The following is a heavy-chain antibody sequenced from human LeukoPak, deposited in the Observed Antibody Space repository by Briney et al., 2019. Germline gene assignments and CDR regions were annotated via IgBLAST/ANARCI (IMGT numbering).Heavy chain of an antibody. CDR3: ARRYCSSTSCDAFDI. CDR1: GGSFSGYY. J-gene: IGHJ3*02. V-gene: IGHV4-34*01. Sequence: PSETLSLTCAVYGGSFSGYYWSWIRQPPGKGLEWIGEINHSGSTNYNPSLKCRVTISVDTSKNQFSLKLSSVTAADTAVYYCARRYCSSTSCDAFDIWGQGTMVTVSS. D-gene: IGHD2-2*01. CDR2: INHSGST.